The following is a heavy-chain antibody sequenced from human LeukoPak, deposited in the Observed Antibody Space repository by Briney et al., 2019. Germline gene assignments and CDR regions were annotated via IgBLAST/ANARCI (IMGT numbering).Heavy chain of an antibody. CDR2: ISSSSSYI. CDR3: AKIPYCGGDCYSYYYYYMDV. CDR1: GFTFSTYS. J-gene: IGHJ6*03. Sequence: GGSLRLSCAASGFTFSTYSMNWVRQAPGKGLEWVSSISSSSSYIYYADSVKGRFTISRDNSKNTLYLQMNSLRAEDTAVYYCAKIPYCGGDCYSYYYYYMDVWGKGTTVTISS. V-gene: IGHV3-21*01. D-gene: IGHD2-21*02.